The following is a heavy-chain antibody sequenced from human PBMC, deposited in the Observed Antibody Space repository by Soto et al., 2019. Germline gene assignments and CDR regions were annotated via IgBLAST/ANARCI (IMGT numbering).Heavy chain of an antibody. Sequence: EVQLLESGGGLVQPGGSLRLSCVTSGFTFSAYAMSWVRQAPGKGLEWVSGISGSDGSTYYADSVKGRFTMSRDNSKYTLYLQMSSLRAEDTAIYYCAKNSGYSYSYSFENWGQGALVTVSS. D-gene: IGHD5-18*01. J-gene: IGHJ4*02. V-gene: IGHV3-23*01. CDR3: AKNSGYSYSYSFEN. CDR1: GFTFSAYA. CDR2: ISGSDGST.